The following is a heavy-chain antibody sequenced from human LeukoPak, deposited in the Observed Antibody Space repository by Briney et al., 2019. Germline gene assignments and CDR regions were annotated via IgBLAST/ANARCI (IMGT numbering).Heavy chain of an antibody. V-gene: IGHV1-69*13. Sequence: GASVKVSCKASGGTFSSYAISWVRQAPGQGLEWMGGIIPIFGTANYAQKFQGRVTITADESTSTAYMELSSLRSEDTAVYYCARATSGSDFWSGYYLVAFDYWGQGTLVTVSS. CDR2: IIPIFGTA. CDR3: ARATSGSDFWSGYYLVAFDY. CDR1: GGTFSSYA. D-gene: IGHD3-3*01. J-gene: IGHJ4*02.